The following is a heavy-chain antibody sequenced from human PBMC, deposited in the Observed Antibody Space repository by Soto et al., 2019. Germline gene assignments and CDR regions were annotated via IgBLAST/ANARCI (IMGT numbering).Heavy chain of an antibody. CDR1: GLTFSSYG. V-gene: IGHV3-33*01. J-gene: IGHJ4*02. CDR3: ARDINEDIVVVPAAMGQVGFDY. D-gene: IGHD2-2*01. CDR2: IWYDGSNK. Sequence: QVQLVESGGGVVQPGRSLRLSCAASGLTFSSYGMHWVRQAPGKGLEWGAVIWYDGSNKYYADSVKGRFTISRDNSKNTLYLQMNSLRAEDTAVYYCARDINEDIVVVPAAMGQVGFDYWGQGTLVTVSS.